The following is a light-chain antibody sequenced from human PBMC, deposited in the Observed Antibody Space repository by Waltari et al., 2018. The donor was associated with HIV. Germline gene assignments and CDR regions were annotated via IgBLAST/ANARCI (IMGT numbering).Light chain of an antibody. CDR2: KAS. Sequence: DIQMTQSPSTLSASVGDRVTITCRASQSISSWLAWYQQKPGKAPKLLIYKASSLESGVPSRFSGSGSGTEFTLTISSLQPDDFVTYYCQQLWTFGQGTKVEIK. CDR1: QSISSW. J-gene: IGKJ1*01. CDR3: QQLWT. V-gene: IGKV1-5*03.